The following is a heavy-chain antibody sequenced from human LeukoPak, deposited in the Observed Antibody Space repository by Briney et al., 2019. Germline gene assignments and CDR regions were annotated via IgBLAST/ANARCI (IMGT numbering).Heavy chain of an antibody. V-gene: IGHV4-4*02. CDR3: ARGARYIAARHAYSY. J-gene: IGHJ4*02. CDR1: GGSISSSNW. Sequence: PSETLSLTCAVSGGSISSSNWWSWIRQPPGKGLEWIGEIYHSGSTNYNPSLKSRVTISVDTSKNQFSLKLSSVTAADTAVYYCARGARYIAARHAYSYWGQGTLVTVSS. D-gene: IGHD6-6*01. CDR2: IYHSGST.